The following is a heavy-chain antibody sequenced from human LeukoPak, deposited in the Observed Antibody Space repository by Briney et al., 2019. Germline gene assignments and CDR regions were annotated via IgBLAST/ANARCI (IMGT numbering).Heavy chain of an antibody. V-gene: IGHV3-48*04. Sequence: GGSLRLSCAASGFTFSTHDVNWVRQAPGKGLEWVSFINSRSSTIYYADSVKGRFTISRDNAKNSLYLQMNSLRAEDTAVYYCARGPSALDVWGKGTTVTVSP. CDR3: ARGPSALDV. J-gene: IGHJ6*04. CDR1: GFTFSTHD. CDR2: INSRSSTI.